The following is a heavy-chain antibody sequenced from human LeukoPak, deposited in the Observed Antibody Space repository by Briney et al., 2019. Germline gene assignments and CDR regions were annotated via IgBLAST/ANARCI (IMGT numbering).Heavy chain of an antibody. V-gene: IGHV4-34*01. J-gene: IGHJ5*02. CDR3: ARHVAVAGNWFAP. CDR2: VTYSGSI. Sequence: SETLSLTCAVYGGSFSGYYWSWIRQPPGKGLEWIGSVTYSGSIYYNPSLKSRVTMSEDTSNNQFSLNLTSLTAADTAVYYCARHVAVAGNWFAPWGRGTLVTVSS. CDR1: GGSFSGYY. D-gene: IGHD6-19*01.